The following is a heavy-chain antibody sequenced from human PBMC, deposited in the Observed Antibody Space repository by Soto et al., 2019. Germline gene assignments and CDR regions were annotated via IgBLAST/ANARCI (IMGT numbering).Heavy chain of an antibody. CDR2: IIPIFGTA. D-gene: IGHD3-22*01. CDR1: GGTFSSYA. V-gene: IGHV1-69*13. J-gene: IGHJ6*02. CDR3: ARDLKRYYDSSGYGYYYYGMDV. Sequence: ASVKVSCKASGGTFSSYAISWVRQAPGQGLEWMGGIIPIFGTANYAQKFQGRATITADESTTTAYMELSSLRSEDTAVYYCARDLKRYYDSSGYGYYYYGMDVWGQGTTVTVS.